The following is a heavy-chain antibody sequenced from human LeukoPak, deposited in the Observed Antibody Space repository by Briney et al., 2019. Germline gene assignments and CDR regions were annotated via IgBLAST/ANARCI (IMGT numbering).Heavy chain of an antibody. Sequence: GASVKVSCKASGGTFSSYAISWVRQAPGQGLEWMGRIIPILGIANYAQKFQGRVTITADKSTSTAYMELSSLRSEDTAVYYCARAPRGAAAEDYWGQGTLVTVSS. CDR2: IIPILGIA. CDR3: ARAPRGAAAEDY. V-gene: IGHV1-69*04. D-gene: IGHD6-13*01. CDR1: GGTFSSYA. J-gene: IGHJ4*02.